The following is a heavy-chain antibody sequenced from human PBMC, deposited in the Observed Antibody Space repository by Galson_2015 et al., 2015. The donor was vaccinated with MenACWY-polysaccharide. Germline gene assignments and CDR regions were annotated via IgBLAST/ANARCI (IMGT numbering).Heavy chain of an antibody. CDR3: ARQCGPGKTGTPSRMDV. V-gene: IGHV3-74*01. CDR2: INSDGSST. CDR1: GFTFSSYW. J-gene: IGHJ6*03. Sequence: SLRLSCAASGFTFSSYWMHWVRQVPGKGLVWLSRINSDGSSTSYADSVKGRFTISRDNAKNTVYLQMNSLRAEDTAVYYCARQCGPGKTGTPSRMDVWGKGTTVTVSS. D-gene: IGHD1-1*01.